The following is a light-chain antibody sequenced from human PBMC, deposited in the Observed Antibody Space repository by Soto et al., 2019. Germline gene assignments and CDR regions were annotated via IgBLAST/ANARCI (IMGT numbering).Light chain of an antibody. V-gene: IGKV1-27*01. CDR1: QDIRNF. CDR3: QKYSSVPV. J-gene: IGKJ3*01. Sequence: DIQMTQSPTSLSASVGDRVTITCRANQDIRNFVAWYQQKTGKAPKLLIYAASTLQAGVPSRSSGSGSGTDFTLGITSLHPQDVATYYCQKYSSVPVFGPGTKVEIK. CDR2: AAS.